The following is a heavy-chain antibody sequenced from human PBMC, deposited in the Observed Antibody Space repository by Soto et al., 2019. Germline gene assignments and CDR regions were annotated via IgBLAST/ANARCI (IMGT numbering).Heavy chain of an antibody. Sequence: GASVKVSCKASGYTFTGYYMHWVRQAPGQGLEWMGWINPNSGGTNYAQKFQGWVTMTRDTSISTAYMELSRLRSDDTAVYYCARAYYGSGADYYMDVWGKGTTVTVSS. D-gene: IGHD3-10*01. J-gene: IGHJ6*03. V-gene: IGHV1-2*04. CDR1: GYTFTGYY. CDR3: ARAYYGSGADYYMDV. CDR2: INPNSGGT.